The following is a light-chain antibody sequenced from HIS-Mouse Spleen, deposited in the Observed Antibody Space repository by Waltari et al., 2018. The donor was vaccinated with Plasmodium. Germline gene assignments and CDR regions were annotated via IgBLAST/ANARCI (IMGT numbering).Light chain of an antibody. CDR3: QQYNNWPRGT. V-gene: IGKV1-5*03. Sequence: DIQMTQSPSTLSASVGDRVTITCRASQSISSWLAWYQQKPGKAPKLLIYKASSLESGVPSRFSGSGSGTEFTLTISSLQPDDFAVYYCQQYNNWPRGTFGQGTKVEIK. CDR1: QSISSW. CDR2: KAS. J-gene: IGKJ1*01.